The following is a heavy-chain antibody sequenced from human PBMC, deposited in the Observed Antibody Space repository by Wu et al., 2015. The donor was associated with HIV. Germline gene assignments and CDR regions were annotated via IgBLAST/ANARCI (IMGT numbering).Heavy chain of an antibody. CDR2: INPNNSDT. CDR1: GFIFNGHY. CDR3: VNFWNATGDNFDF. D-gene: IGHD2-21*02. Sequence: QVRLIQSGAEVKKPGASVKVSCRAPGFIFNGHYIHWVRQAPGQGLEWMGWINPNNSDTRYSQKFQGRVSLTRDTSVTTVYMELSHLTSDDTAIIYXVNFWNATGDNFDFWGQGTLVTVSS. V-gene: IGHV1-2*02. J-gene: IGHJ4*02.